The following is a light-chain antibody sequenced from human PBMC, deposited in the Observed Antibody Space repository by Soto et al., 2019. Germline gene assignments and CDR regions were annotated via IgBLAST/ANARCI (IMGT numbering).Light chain of an antibody. CDR2: KTS. CDR1: QSIDSW. CDR3: QQYKSFSLT. J-gene: IGKJ4*01. Sequence: DIRMTQSPSTLSASVGDRVTITCRASQSIDSWLAWYQQKPGKAPKLLIYKTSNLESGVPSRFSGSGSGTEFSLTISSLQPDDFATYYCQQYKSFSLTFGGGTKVDIK. V-gene: IGKV1-5*03.